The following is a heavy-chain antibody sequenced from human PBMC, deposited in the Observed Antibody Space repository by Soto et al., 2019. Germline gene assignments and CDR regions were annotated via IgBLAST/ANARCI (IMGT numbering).Heavy chain of an antibody. V-gene: IGHV4-4*02. Sequence: SLTCAVAGGSISSDNWWSWVRQPPGKGLEWIGEIYHSGSTKYSPSLESRVTISVDKSKNQLALKLSSVTAADTAVYYCAKMGPGSFDPWGQGTLVTVSS. D-gene: IGHD3-10*01. J-gene: IGHJ5*02. CDR1: GGSISSDNW. CDR2: IYHSGST. CDR3: AKMGPGSFDP.